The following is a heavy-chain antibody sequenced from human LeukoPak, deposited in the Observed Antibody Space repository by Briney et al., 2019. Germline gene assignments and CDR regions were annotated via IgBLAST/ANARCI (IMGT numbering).Heavy chain of an antibody. J-gene: IGHJ4*02. CDR2: IIPIFGTA. Sequence: SVKVSCKASGGTFSSYAISWVRQAPGQGLEWMGGIIPIFGTANYAQKFQGRVTITADKSTSTAYMELSSLRSEDTAVYYCARAPSGQQPEFDYWGQGTLVTVSS. CDR3: ARAPSGQQPEFDY. V-gene: IGHV1-69*06. CDR1: GGTFSSYA. D-gene: IGHD6-13*01.